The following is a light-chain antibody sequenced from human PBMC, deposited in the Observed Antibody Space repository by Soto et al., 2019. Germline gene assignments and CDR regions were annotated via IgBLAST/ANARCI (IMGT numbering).Light chain of an antibody. Sequence: DIVMTQSPDSLAVSLGERATINCKSSQSVLYSSNNKNYLTWYQQKPGQPPKLLIYWASTRESGVPDRFSGSGSGTEFTLTISILQAEDVAVYYCQQDYSSPLTFGGGTKVEIK. CDR2: WAS. CDR1: QSVLYSSNNKNY. J-gene: IGKJ4*01. CDR3: QQDYSSPLT. V-gene: IGKV4-1*01.